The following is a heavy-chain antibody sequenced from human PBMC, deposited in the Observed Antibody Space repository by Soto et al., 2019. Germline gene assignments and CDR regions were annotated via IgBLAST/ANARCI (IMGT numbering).Heavy chain of an antibody. CDR3: ARVVGALGHWFDP. Sequence: QVQLVQSGAEVKEPAASVKVSCKASGYTFTSYTISWVRQAPGQGLEWMGRISPYNGNTNYAQKLQGRVTMTTDTSTSIAYMELRSLRSDDTAVYYCARVVGALGHWFDPWGQGTLVTVSS. J-gene: IGHJ5*02. V-gene: IGHV1-18*01. D-gene: IGHD1-26*01. CDR1: GYTFTSYT. CDR2: ISPYNGNT.